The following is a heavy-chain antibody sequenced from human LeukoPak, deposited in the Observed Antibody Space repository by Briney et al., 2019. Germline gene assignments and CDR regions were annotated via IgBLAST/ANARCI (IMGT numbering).Heavy chain of an antibody. CDR2: IKQDGSEK. CDR1: GLTFSSYW. CDR3: AREVYCSSTSCYTGYFQH. J-gene: IGHJ1*01. D-gene: IGHD2-2*02. Sequence: PGGSLRLSCVASGLTFSSYWMSWVRQAPGKGLEWVANIKQDGSEKYYVDSVKGRFTISRDNAKNSLYLQMNSLRAEDTAVYYCAREVYCSSTSCYTGYFQHWGQGTLVTVSS. V-gene: IGHV3-7*01.